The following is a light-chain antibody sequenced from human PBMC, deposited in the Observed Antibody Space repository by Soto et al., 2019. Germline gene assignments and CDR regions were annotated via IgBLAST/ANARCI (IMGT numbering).Light chain of an antibody. Sequence: QSVLTQPPSASGAPGQRVTFSCSGSGSNIGSNTVNWYQQVPGAAPKLLIYFNDQRPSGVPDRFSGSKSGNTASLTISGLQAEDEAEYYCSSYTNINTRACVFGTGTKLTVL. CDR3: SSYTNINTRACV. J-gene: IGLJ1*01. CDR2: FND. V-gene: IGLV1-44*01. CDR1: GSNIGSNT.